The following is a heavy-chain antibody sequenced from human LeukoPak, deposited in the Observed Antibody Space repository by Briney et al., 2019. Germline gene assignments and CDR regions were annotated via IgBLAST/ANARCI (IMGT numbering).Heavy chain of an antibody. CDR2: ISASGSTA. V-gene: IGHV3-23*01. D-gene: IGHD3-10*02. J-gene: IGHJ5*02. CDR1: GIAFSSYA. Sequence: GGSLRLSCAASGIAFSSYAMNWVRQAPGKGLEWVSSISASGSTAYYADSVKGRFTISRDNSKNTLYLQTDSLRAEDTAVYYCAKDKTYVAYWFDPWGQGTLVTVSS. CDR3: AKDKTYVAYWFDP.